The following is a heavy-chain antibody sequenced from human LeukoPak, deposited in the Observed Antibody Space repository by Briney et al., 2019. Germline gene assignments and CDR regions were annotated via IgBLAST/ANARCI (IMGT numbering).Heavy chain of an antibody. D-gene: IGHD3-10*01. J-gene: IGHJ4*02. Sequence: PGGSLRLSCAASGFTFRSYSMNWVRQAPGKGLEWVSSISSSSSYIYYADSVKGRFTISRDNAKNSLYLQMNSLRAEDTAVYYCARDSNYYGSGSYLWGQGTLVTVSS. CDR2: ISSSSSYI. V-gene: IGHV3-21*01. CDR1: GFTFRSYS. CDR3: ARDSNYYGSGSYL.